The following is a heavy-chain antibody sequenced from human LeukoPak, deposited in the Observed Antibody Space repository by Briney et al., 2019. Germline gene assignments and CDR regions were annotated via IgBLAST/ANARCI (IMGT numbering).Heavy chain of an antibody. CDR1: GGSIRSSYYY. J-gene: IGHJ4*02. D-gene: IGHD4-11*01. CDR2: IYDSGST. CDR3: ARAQRGLPFDY. Sequence: SETLSLTCTVSGGSIRSSYYYWGWIRQPPGKGLEWIGSIYDSGSTYYNPSLKSRVTISVDTSKNQFSLKLSSVTAADTAVYYCARAQRGLPFDYWGQGTLVTVSS. V-gene: IGHV4-39*07.